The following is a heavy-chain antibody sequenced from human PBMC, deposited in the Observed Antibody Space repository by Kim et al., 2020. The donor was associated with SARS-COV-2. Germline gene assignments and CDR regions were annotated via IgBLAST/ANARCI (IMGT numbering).Heavy chain of an antibody. J-gene: IGHJ4*02. V-gene: IGHV3-23*01. Sequence: ADSEKGRFTISRDHSKNTVSLQMNSLRVEDTAAYYWAKGEGYRHGYSFDYWGQGTLVTVSS. D-gene: IGHD5-18*01. CDR3: AKGEGYRHGYSFDY.